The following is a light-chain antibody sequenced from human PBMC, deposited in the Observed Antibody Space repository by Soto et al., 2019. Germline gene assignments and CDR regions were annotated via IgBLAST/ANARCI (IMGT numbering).Light chain of an antibody. V-gene: IGLV2-14*01. CDR3: SSYTSSSTLEV. CDR2: EVS. J-gene: IGLJ2*01. CDR1: SSDVGGYNY. Sequence: QSALTQPASVSGSPGQSITISCTGTSSDVGGYNYVSWYQQHPGKAPKLMIYEVSNRPSGVSNRFSGPKSGNTASLTISGLQAEDEAEYYCSSYTSSSTLEVFGGGTKLTVL.